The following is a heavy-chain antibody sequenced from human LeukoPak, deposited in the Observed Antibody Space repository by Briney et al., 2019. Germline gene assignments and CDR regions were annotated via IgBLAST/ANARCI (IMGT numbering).Heavy chain of an antibody. CDR2: ISSDGSNE. Sequence: GGSLRLSCAASGFTFSSYGMHWVRQAPGKGLEWVAVISSDGSNENYADSVKGRFTISRDNSKNTLCLQMNSLRAEDTAVYYCAKDRGYCSSGSCYYFDYWGQGTLVTVSS. D-gene: IGHD2-15*01. CDR3: AKDRGYCSSGSCYYFDY. CDR1: GFTFSSYG. J-gene: IGHJ4*02. V-gene: IGHV3-30*18.